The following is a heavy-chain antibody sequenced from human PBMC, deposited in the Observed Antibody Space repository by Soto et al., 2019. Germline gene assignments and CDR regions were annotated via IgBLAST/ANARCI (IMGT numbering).Heavy chain of an antibody. V-gene: IGHV2-5*02. CDR3: AHAYGGRSLY. Sequence: QITLKESGPTLVKPTQTITLTCTFSGFSLPTDRVGVGWIRQPPGKALEWLAVIYWDDSKTYRPSLKSRLTITKDTSKNQVALTMTVMDPVDTATYYCAHAYGGRSLYWGPGTLVTVSS. CDR1: GFSLPTDRVG. D-gene: IGHD1-26*01. CDR2: IYWDDSK. J-gene: IGHJ4*02.